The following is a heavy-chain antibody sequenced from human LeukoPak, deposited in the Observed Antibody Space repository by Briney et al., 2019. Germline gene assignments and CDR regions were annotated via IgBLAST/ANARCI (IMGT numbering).Heavy chain of an antibody. J-gene: IGHJ6*02. D-gene: IGHD6-13*01. CDR3: ASSSSWTPYYYYGMDV. CDR1: GGSISSYY. Sequence: PSEPLSLTCTVSGGSISSYYWSWIRQPAGKGLEWVGRIYTSGSTNYNRSLKSRVTMSVHTSKNQFSLKLSSVTAADTAVYYCASSSSWTPYYYYGMDVCGQATTVTVSS. CDR2: IYTSGST. V-gene: IGHV4-4*07.